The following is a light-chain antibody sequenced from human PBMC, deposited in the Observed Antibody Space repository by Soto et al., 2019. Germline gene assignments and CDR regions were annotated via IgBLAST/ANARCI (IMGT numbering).Light chain of an antibody. CDR2: EVN. CDR3: CSYATDSTYV. V-gene: IGLV2-23*02. J-gene: IGLJ1*01. CDR1: SSDVGSYNL. Sequence: QSALTQPASLSGSPGQSITISCTGTSSDVGSYNLVSWYQQHPGKAPKLMIYEVNQRPSGVSNRFSGSKSGNTASLTISGLQAEDEADYYCCSYATDSTYVFGTGTKLTVL.